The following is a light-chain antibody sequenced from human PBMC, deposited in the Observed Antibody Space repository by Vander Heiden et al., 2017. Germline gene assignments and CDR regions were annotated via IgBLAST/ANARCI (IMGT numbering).Light chain of an antibody. J-gene: IGKJ3*01. Sequence: IVFTQAPAILSWSPGERATLSCRASQSVSSYLAWYQQKPGQAPRLLIYDASNRATGIPARFSGSGSGTDFTLTISSLEPEDFAVYYCQQRSNWPPFTFGPGTKVDIK. CDR2: DAS. CDR1: QSVSSY. CDR3: QQRSNWPPFT. V-gene: IGKV3-11*01.